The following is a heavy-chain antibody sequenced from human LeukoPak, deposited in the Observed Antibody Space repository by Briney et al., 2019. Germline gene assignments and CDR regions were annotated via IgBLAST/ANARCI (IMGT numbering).Heavy chain of an antibody. CDR3: VKDNPLDY. CDR1: GFTFSNYG. CDR2: IRYDGNVK. Sequence: PGESLRLSCGASGFTFSNYGMLWVRQSPGKGLEWVAFIRYDGNVKFYADSMKGRFTISRDNSKSTLYLHINSLRAEDTALYYCVKDNPLDYWGQGTLVTVSS. V-gene: IGHV3-30*02. J-gene: IGHJ4*02. D-gene: IGHD1-14*01.